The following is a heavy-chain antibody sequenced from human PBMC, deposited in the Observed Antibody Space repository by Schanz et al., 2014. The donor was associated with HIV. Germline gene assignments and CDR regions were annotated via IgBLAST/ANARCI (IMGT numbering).Heavy chain of an antibody. D-gene: IGHD3-22*01. CDR1: GYIFTSNG. CDR3: ARDYYDSSAYYPPAWYTFDI. Sequence: QVQLVQSGAEVKKPGASVRVSCKTSGYIFTSNGISWVRQAPGQGLEWMGVINPTGGTTAYAEKFQGRVTMTRDTSTSTVYMELSNLGSGDAAVYFCARDYYDSSAYYPPAWYTFDIWGPGTQVTVSS. CDR2: INPTGGTT. V-gene: IGHV1-46*01. J-gene: IGHJ3*02.